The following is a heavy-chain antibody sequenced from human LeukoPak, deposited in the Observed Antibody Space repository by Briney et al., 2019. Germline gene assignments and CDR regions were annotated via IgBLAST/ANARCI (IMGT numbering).Heavy chain of an antibody. CDR1: GYSFSSYW. D-gene: IGHD5-12*01. CDR3: ARLAKVATGKFNWFGP. V-gene: IGHV5-51*01. J-gene: IGHJ5*02. CDR2: IYPGDSNT. Sequence: GESLQISCQGSGYSFSSYWIGWVRQMPGKGLEWMGIIYPGDSNTRYSPSLQGQVTISADNSISTAYLQWSSLKASDTAMYYCARLAKVATGKFNWFGPWGQGTLVTVSS.